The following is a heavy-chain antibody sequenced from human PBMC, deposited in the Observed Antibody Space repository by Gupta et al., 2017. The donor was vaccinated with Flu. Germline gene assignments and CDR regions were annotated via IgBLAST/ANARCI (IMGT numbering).Heavy chain of an antibody. CDR1: TFSSYG. CDR2: ISGSGNTR. Sequence: TFSSYGMNWVRQTPKKGLEWVSYISGSGNTRYYADSVKGRFTISRDNAKNSLYLQMKRLRAEDTAVYYCSADEYDSSGTHFWFQVTLVPVS. D-gene: IGHD3-22*01. J-gene: IGHJ4*02. V-gene: IGHV3-48*01. CDR3: SADEYDSSGTHF.